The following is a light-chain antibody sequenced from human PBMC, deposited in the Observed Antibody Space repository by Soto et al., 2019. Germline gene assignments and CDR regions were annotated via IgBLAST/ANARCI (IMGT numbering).Light chain of an antibody. CDR1: TGPVTNGHF. CDR2: DTD. Sequence: QAVVTQEPSLTVSPGGTVTLTCGSSTGPVTNGHFPYWFQQKPGQAPRPLIYDTDNKHSWTPARFSDSLLGDKAALTLSGALPEDEADYYCLLSYTGRLYVFGPGTKVTVL. CDR3: LLSYTGRLYV. V-gene: IGLV7-46*01. J-gene: IGLJ1*01.